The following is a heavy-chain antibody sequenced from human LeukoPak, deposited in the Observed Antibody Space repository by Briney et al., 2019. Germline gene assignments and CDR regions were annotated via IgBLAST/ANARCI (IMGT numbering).Heavy chain of an antibody. D-gene: IGHD3-10*01. Sequence: GASVKVSCKASGYTFTSYYMHWVRQAPGQGLEWMGWINPNSGGTNYAQKFQGRVTMTRDTSISTAYMELSRLRSDDTAVYYCARSRTMVRGAYNWFDPWGQGTLVTVSS. CDR1: GYTFTSYY. V-gene: IGHV1-2*02. CDR3: ARSRTMVRGAYNWFDP. CDR2: INPNSGGT. J-gene: IGHJ5*02.